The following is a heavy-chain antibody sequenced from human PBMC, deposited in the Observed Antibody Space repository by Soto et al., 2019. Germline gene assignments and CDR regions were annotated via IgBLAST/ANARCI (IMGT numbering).Heavy chain of an antibody. Sequence: XETLSLTCAFYVVSFSGHYWSCIRHSPGKGLEWIGEINHSGSTNQNPSLKSRVTISVDTSKNQFSLKLKSVTAADTAVYYCARGITMILVVTGDAPAKYHFQCWGQGT. J-gene: IGHJ4*02. CDR1: VVSFSGHY. CDR3: ARGITMILVVTGDAPAKYHFQC. CDR2: INHSGST. V-gene: IGHV4-34*01. D-gene: IGHD3-22*01.